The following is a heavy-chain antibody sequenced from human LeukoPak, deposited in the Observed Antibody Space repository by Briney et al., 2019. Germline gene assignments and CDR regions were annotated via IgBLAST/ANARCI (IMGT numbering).Heavy chain of an antibody. J-gene: IGHJ4*02. CDR1: GGSISSSSYY. D-gene: IGHD4-17*01. V-gene: IGHV4-39*07. CDR2: VYYSGST. CDR3: ARVGYDYDAYFDY. Sequence: SETLSLTCTVSGGSISSSSYYWGWIRQSPGKGLEWIGSVYYSGSTYYNPSLKSRVTISVDTSKNQFSLKLSSVTAADTAVYYCARVGYDYDAYFDYWGQGTLVTVSS.